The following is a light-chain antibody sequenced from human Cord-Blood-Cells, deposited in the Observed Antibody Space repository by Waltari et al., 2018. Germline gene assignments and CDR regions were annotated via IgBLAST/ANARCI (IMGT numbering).Light chain of an antibody. V-gene: IGKV3-15*01. J-gene: IGKJ1*01. CDR1: QSVSSN. CDR3: QQYNNWPRT. Sequence: EIVMTQSPATLSVSQGERATLSCRASQSVSSNLAWYQQKPGQAPRLLIYGASTRATGIPARFIGSGSGTEFTLTISSLQSEDFAVYYCQQYNNWPRTFGQGTKVEIK. CDR2: GAS.